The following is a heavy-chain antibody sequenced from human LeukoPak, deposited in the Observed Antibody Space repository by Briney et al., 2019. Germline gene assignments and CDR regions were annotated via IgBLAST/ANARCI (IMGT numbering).Heavy chain of an antibody. CDR2: IHYSGST. Sequence: SETLSLTCTVSGGSTSSSSLYWGWIRQPPGKGLEWIGNIHYSGSTFYNPSLKSRVTMSVDTSKNQFSLKLSSVTAADTAVYYCARRATAAGSGFDYWGQGTLVTVSS. V-gene: IGHV4-39*01. CDR3: ARRATAAGSGFDY. J-gene: IGHJ4*02. CDR1: GGSTSSSSLY. D-gene: IGHD6-13*01.